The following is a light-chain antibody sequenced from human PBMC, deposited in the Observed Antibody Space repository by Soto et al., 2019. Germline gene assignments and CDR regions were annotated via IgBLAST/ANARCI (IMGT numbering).Light chain of an antibody. CDR3: QSYDSSLSVFYV. CDR2: DNT. CDR1: SSNIGAGYD. V-gene: IGLV1-40*01. J-gene: IGLJ1*01. Sequence: QSVLTQPPPVSGAPGQRVTISCTGNSSNIGAGYDVHWYQHLPGTAPKLLIYDNTNRPSGVPDRFSASISGTSASLAITGLRAEDEADYYCQSYDSSLSVFYVFGTGTKVTVL.